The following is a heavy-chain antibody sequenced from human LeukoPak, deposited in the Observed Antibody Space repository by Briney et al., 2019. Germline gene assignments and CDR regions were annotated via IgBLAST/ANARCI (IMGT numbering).Heavy chain of an antibody. CDR1: GYRFSSYW. V-gene: IGHV5-51*01. D-gene: IGHD2-15*01. CDR2: IYPGDSET. CDR3: VRALGYCSSGSCYYYDY. J-gene: IGHJ4*02. Sequence: GESLKISCKGSGYRFSSYWIGWLRQMPGKGLEWMGIIYPGDSETRYSPSFQGQVTISADKSISTAYLQWSSLKASDTAMYYCVRALGYCSSGSCYYYDYWGQGTLLTVSS.